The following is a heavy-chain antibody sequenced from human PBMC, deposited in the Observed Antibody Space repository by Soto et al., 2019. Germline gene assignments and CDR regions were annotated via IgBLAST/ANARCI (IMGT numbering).Heavy chain of an antibody. CDR2: IFSNGGST. V-gene: IGHV3-64D*06. CDR1: GFTFSSYA. D-gene: IGHD5-18*01. Sequence: GSLRLSCSASGFTFSSYAMNWVRQAPGKGLEYVSVIFSNGGSTYYADSVKGRFTISRDNSKNTLYLQMSSLRVEDTALYYCAKALVPALTAKFGYWGQGTLVTVSS. CDR3: AKALVPALTAKFGY. J-gene: IGHJ4*02.